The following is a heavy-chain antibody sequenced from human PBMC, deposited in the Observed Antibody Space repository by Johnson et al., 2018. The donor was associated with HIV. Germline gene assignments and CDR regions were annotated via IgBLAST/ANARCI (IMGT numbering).Heavy chain of an antibody. Sequence: VQLVESGGGVVQPGGSLRLSCAASGFTFSSYGMSWVRQAPGKGLEWVSAISGSGGSTYYADSVKGRFTISRDNSKNSLYLQMNSLRTEDTALYYCVKGRRWLPYGHDAFDIWGQGTMVTVSS. CDR2: ISGSGGST. CDR3: VKGRRWLPYGHDAFDI. D-gene: IGHD3-22*01. J-gene: IGHJ3*02. V-gene: IGHV3-43*02. CDR1: GFTFSSYG.